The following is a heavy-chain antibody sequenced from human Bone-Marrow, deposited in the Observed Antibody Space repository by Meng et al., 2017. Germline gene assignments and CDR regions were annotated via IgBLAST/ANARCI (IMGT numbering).Heavy chain of an antibody. J-gene: IGHJ6*02. CDR2: IWYDGSNK. CDR3: ARLDSSSWFGPYGMDV. V-gene: IGHV3-33*01. CDR1: GFTFSSYG. Sequence: LSLTCAASGFTFSSYGMHWVRQAPGKGLEWVAVIWYDGSNKYYADSVKGRFTISRDNSKNTLYLQMNSLRAEDTAVYYCARLDSSSWFGPYGMDVWGQGTTVTVSS. D-gene: IGHD6-13*01.